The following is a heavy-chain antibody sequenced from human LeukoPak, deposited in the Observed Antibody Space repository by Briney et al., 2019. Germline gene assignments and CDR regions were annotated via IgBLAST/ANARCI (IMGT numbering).Heavy chain of an antibody. Sequence: GGSLRLSCAASGFTFSSYSMNWVRQAPGKGLEWVSSISSSSSYIYYADSVKGRFTISRDNAKNSLYLQMNSLRAEDTAVYYCARSLPGYSSSWYWDSDYWGQGTLVTVSS. D-gene: IGHD6-13*01. J-gene: IGHJ4*02. CDR1: GFTFSSYS. CDR2: ISSSSSYI. V-gene: IGHV3-21*01. CDR3: ARSLPGYSSSWYWDSDY.